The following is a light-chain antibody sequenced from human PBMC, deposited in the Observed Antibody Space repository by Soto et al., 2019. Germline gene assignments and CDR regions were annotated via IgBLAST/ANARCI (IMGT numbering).Light chain of an antibody. CDR3: QQYGSSPLT. V-gene: IGKV3-15*01. CDR2: DAS. Sequence: EIGMTQSPATLSLSPGERATLSCRASQSVNSDLAWYQQKPGQAPRLLIYDASTRAAGVPARFTGSGSETEFTLTISRLEPEDFAVYYCQQYGSSPLTFGGGTKVEIK. CDR1: QSVNSD. J-gene: IGKJ4*01.